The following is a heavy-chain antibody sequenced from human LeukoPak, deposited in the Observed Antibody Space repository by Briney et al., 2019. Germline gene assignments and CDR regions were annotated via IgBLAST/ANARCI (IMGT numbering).Heavy chain of an antibody. V-gene: IGHV4-59*01. CDR2: IYYSGST. D-gene: IGHD2-15*01. CDR3: ARGGAGGGRDNDY. CDR1: GGSISSYY. Sequence: PSETLSLTCTVSGGSISSYYWSWIRQPPGKGLEWIGYIYYSGSTNYNPSLKSRVTISVDTSKNQFSLKLSSVTAADTAVYYCARGGAGGGRDNDYWGQGTLVTVSS. J-gene: IGHJ4*02.